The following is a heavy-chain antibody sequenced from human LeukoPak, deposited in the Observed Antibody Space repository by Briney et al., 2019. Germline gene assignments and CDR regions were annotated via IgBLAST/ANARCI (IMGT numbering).Heavy chain of an antibody. CDR1: GFTFSSFE. J-gene: IGHJ4*02. D-gene: IGHD4-17*01. Sequence: GGSLRLSCAASGFTFSSFEMHWVRQAPGKGLEWVSYITSSSSTIYYADSVKGRFTISRDNAKNSLYLQMNSLRADDTAVYYCARDRLHYGEYEKTLDYWGQGTLVTVSS. CDR2: ITSSSSTI. CDR3: ARDRLHYGEYEKTLDY. V-gene: IGHV3-48*01.